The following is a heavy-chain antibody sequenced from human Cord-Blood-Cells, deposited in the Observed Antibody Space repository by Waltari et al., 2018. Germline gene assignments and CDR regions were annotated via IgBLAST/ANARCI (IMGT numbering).Heavy chain of an antibody. Sequence: QVQLVQSGAEVKKPGASVKVSCKASGYTFTSYGISWVRQAPGQGLEWMGGISDCNCNTNDAQKLQGRVTMTTDTSTSTAYMELRSLRSDDTAVYYCARDYGSGSYDAFDIWGQGTMVTVSS. CDR3: ARDYGSGSYDAFDI. J-gene: IGHJ3*02. D-gene: IGHD3-10*01. CDR2: ISDCNCNT. V-gene: IGHV1-18*01. CDR1: GYTFTSYG.